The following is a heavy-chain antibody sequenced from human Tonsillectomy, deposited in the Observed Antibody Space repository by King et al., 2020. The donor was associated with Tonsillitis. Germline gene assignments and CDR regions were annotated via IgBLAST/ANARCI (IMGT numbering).Heavy chain of an antibody. CDR1: GYSISRGFY. J-gene: IGHJ6*02. V-gene: IGHV4-38-2*01. Sequence: QLQESGPGLVKPSETLSLTCAVSGYSISRGFYWGWIRQPPGKGLEWIGSIYYSGSTYYNPSLKSRVTISVDTSKNQFSLKLSSVTAADTAVYYCPRARPIYYYSGMDVWGQGTTVTVSS. CDR2: IYYSGST. CDR3: PRARPIYYYSGMDV.